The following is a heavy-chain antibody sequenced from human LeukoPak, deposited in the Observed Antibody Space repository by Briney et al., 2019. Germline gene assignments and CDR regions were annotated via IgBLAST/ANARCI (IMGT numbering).Heavy chain of an antibody. CDR3: ARGVYYYYHYMDV. J-gene: IGHJ6*03. CDR2: IWYDGSNK. CDR1: GFTFNSYG. V-gene: IGHV3-33*01. Sequence: PGGSLRLSCAASGFTFNSYGMHWVRQAPGKGLEWVAVIWYDGSNKYYADSVKGRFTISRDNSKNTLYLQMNSLRAEDTAVYYCARGVYYYYHYMDVWGKGTTVTVSS. D-gene: IGHD3-10*01.